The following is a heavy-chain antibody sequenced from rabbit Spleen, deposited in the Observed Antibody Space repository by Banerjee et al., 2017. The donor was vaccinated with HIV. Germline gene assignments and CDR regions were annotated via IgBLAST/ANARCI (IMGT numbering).Heavy chain of an antibody. J-gene: IGHJ4*01. D-gene: IGHD1-1*01. CDR2: IYAGSSDST. Sequence: QEQLVESGGGLVQPEGSLTLTCTASGFSFSSSYYMCWVRQAPGKGLEWIACIYAGSSDSTDYASWVNGRFTISKTSSTTVTLQMTSLTAADTATYFCGIGVDGWYYWSLWGPGTLVTVS. V-gene: IGHV1S45*01. CDR3: GIGVDGWYYWSL. CDR1: GFSFSSSYY.